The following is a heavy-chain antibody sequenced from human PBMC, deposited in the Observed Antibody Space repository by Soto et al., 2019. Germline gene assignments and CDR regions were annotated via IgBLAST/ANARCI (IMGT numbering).Heavy chain of an antibody. CDR1: GGSISSSSYY. Sequence: QLQLQESGPGLVKPSETLSLTCTVSGGSISSSSYYWGWIRQPPGKGLEWIGSIYYSGSTYYNPSLKSRVTISVDTSKNQFSLKLSSVTAADTAVYYCASLGYCSSTSCYVGPFDYWGQGTLVTVSS. J-gene: IGHJ4*02. CDR2: IYYSGST. V-gene: IGHV4-39*01. D-gene: IGHD2-2*01. CDR3: ASLGYCSSTSCYVGPFDY.